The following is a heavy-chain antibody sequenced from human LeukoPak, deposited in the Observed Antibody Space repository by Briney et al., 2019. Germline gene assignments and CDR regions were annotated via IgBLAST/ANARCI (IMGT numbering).Heavy chain of an antibody. CDR1: GYSFTSYW. CDR3: ASNSGSYYRLTPGAFDI. V-gene: IGHV5-51*01. D-gene: IGHD1-26*01. J-gene: IGHJ3*02. Sequence: GESLKISCKGSGYSFTSYWIGWVRQMPGKGLEWMGIIYPGDSDTRYSPSFQGQVTISADKSISTAYLQWSSLKASDTAMYYCASNSGSYYRLTPGAFDIWGQGTMVTVSS. CDR2: IYPGDSDT.